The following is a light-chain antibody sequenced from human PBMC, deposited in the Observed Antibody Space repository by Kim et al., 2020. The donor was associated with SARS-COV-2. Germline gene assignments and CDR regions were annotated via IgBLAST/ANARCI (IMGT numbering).Light chain of an antibody. V-gene: IGKV1-27*01. CDR1: QGISNY. Sequence: DIQMTQSPSSLSASVGDRVTITCRASQGISNYLDWYQQKPGKVPKLLIYAASTLQSGVPSRFSGSGSGTDFTLTISSLQPEDVATYYWQKYNSATWTFGQGTKVDIK. CDR3: QKYNSATWT. J-gene: IGKJ1*01. CDR2: AAS.